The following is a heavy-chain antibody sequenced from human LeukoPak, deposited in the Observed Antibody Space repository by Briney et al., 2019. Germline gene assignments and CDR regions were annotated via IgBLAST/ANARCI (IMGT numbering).Heavy chain of an antibody. V-gene: IGHV3-30-3*01. D-gene: IGHD2-15*01. CDR1: GFTFSSYA. CDR3: VRDDSAWLY. J-gene: IGHJ4*02. CDR2: ISYDGSNK. Sequence: PGRSLRLSCAASGFTFSSYAMHWVRQAPGKGLEWVAVISYDGSNKYYADSVKGRFTISRDDAKNSLYLQMDSLTAGDTAVYYCVRDDSAWLYWGQGALVTVS.